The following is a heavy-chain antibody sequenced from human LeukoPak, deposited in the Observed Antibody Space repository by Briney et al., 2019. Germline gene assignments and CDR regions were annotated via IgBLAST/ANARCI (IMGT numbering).Heavy chain of an antibody. V-gene: IGHV4-30-4*01. D-gene: IGHD6-13*01. CDR3: ARRVLAAAGHNWFDP. J-gene: IGHJ5*02. CDR2: IYYSGST. CDR1: GGSISSGDYY. Sequence: PSQTLSLTCTVSGGSISSGDYYWSWIRQPPGKGLEWIGYIYYSGSTYYTPSLKSRVTISVDTPKKQFSLKLSTVTAADTAVYYCARRVLAAAGHNWFDPWGQGTLVTVSS.